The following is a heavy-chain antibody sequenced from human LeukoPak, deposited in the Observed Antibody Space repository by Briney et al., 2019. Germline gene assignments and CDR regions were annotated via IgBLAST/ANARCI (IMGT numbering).Heavy chain of an antibody. CDR1: GYTFTSYA. J-gene: IGHJ4*02. Sequence: ASVKVSCKASGYTFTSYAMHWVRQAPGQRLEWMGWINAGNGNTKYSQEFQGRVTITRDTSASTAYMELSSLRSEDMAVYYCARALYSTCPGYFDYWGQGTLVTVSS. V-gene: IGHV1-3*03. CDR2: INAGNGNT. D-gene: IGHD6-13*01. CDR3: ARALYSTCPGYFDY.